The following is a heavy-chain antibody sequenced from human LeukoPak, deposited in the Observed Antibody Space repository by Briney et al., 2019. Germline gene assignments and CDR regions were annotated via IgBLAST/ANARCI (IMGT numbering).Heavy chain of an antibody. J-gene: IGHJ6*02. D-gene: IGHD2-2*01. Sequence: PGGSLRLSCTASGFTFNYYGMHWVRQAPGKGLEWVAFIEYDGSKKYDADSVKGRFTISRDNSKNTVYLHMNSLRPEDTAVYYCARDWVVPAAIFDYYGMDVWGQGTTVTVSS. CDR1: GFTFNYYG. V-gene: IGHV3-30*02. CDR3: ARDWVVPAAIFDYYGMDV. CDR2: IEYDGSKK.